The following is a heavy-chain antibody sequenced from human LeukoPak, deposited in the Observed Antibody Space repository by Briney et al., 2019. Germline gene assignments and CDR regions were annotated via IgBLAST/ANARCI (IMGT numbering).Heavy chain of an antibody. V-gene: IGHV3-23*01. CDR1: GFSFSDYG. J-gene: IGHJ4*02. D-gene: IGHD6-19*01. Sequence: GGSLGLSCVASGFSFSDYGMSWVRQAPGKGLEWVSSISDSGGSTKYADSVKGRFTISRDSSENTLYMQMNSLRAEDTAIYYCAKKLVRTVAGPTWGQGTLVTVSS. CDR3: AKKLVRTVAGPT. CDR2: ISDSGGST.